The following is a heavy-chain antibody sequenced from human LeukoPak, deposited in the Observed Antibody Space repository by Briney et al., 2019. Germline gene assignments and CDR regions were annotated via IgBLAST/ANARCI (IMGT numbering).Heavy chain of an antibody. V-gene: IGHV3-7*01. Sequence: GGSLRLSCAASVFTFSSYWMSWVRQAPGKGLEWVANIKQDGSEKYYVDSVKGRFTISRDNAKNSLYLQMNSLRAEDTAVYYCARAIAAAGSYWGQGTLVTVSS. J-gene: IGHJ4*02. D-gene: IGHD6-13*01. CDR2: IKQDGSEK. CDR1: VFTFSSYW. CDR3: ARAIAAAGSY.